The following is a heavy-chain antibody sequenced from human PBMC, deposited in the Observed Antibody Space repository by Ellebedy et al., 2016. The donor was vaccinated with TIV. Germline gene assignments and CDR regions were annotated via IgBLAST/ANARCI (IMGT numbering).Heavy chain of an antibody. Sequence: SETLSLTCTVSGGYISSNFWGWIRQPPGKGLEWIGYAYYNGSTNYNPSLESRVTMSRDTFKDQFFLKLTSVTAADTAVYYCARHGPQWFDAFDLWGLGTLVTVPS. CDR3: ARHGPQWFDAFDL. V-gene: IGHV4-59*08. J-gene: IGHJ3*01. CDR1: GGYISSNF. D-gene: IGHD3-22*01. CDR2: AYYNGST.